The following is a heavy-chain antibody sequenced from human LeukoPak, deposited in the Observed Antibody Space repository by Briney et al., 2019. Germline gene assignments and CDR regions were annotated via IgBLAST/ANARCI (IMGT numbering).Heavy chain of an antibody. CDR2: IIPIFGTA. CDR1: GYAFTSNY. Sequence: SVKVSCKASGYAFTSNYIHWVRQAPGQGLEWMGGIIPIFGTANYAQKFQGRVTITADESTSTAYMELSSLRSEDTAVYYCARTTVTTYFDYWGQGTLVTASS. CDR3: ARTTVTTYFDY. V-gene: IGHV1-69*13. D-gene: IGHD4-17*01. J-gene: IGHJ4*02.